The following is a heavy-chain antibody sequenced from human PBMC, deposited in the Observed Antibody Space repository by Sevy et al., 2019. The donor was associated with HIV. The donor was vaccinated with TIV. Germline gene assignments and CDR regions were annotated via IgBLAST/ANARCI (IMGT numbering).Heavy chain of an antibody. D-gene: IGHD2-15*01. V-gene: IGHV3-66*04. Sequence: GGSLRLSCAASGFTVSSNYMSWVRQAPGKGLEWVSVIYSGGSTYYADSLKGRFTISRDNSKNTLYLQMNSLRAEDTAVYYCARHRSPYCSGGSCYDDYGMDVWGQGTTVTVSS. CDR3: ARHRSPYCSGGSCYDDYGMDV. CDR1: GFTVSSNY. J-gene: IGHJ6*02. CDR2: IYSGGST.